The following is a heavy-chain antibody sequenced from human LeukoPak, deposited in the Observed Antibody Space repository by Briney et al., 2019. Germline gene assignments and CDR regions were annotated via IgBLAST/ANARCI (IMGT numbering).Heavy chain of an antibody. J-gene: IGHJ3*02. CDR1: GFSFSNYA. Sequence: GSLRLSCVASGFSFSNYAMSWVRQPPGKGLEWIGEINHSGSTNYNPSLKSRVTISVDTSKNQFSLKLSSVTAADTAVYYCARGAGYYDFWSGYRHAFDIWGQGTMVTVSS. CDR3: ARGAGYYDFWSGYRHAFDI. D-gene: IGHD3-3*01. V-gene: IGHV4-34*01. CDR2: INHSGST.